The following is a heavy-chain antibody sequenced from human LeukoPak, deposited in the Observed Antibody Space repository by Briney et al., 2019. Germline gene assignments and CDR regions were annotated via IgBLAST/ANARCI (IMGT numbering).Heavy chain of an antibody. CDR3: ARRAYSSSSFDY. V-gene: IGHV4-39*01. CDR1: GGSISSGNHF. CDR2: IYYSGRT. D-gene: IGHD6-6*01. Sequence: SETLSLTRTVSGGSISSGNHFWGWIRQPPGKGLEWTGIIYYSGRTYFNPSLKSRVTISVDTSKNQFSLKLSSVTAADTAVYYCARRAYSSSSFDYWDQGTLVTVSS. J-gene: IGHJ4*02.